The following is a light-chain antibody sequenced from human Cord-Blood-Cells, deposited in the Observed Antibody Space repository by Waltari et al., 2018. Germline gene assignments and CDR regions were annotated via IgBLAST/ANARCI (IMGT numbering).Light chain of an antibody. J-gene: IGLJ1*01. CDR2: EVS. CDR3: SSYTSSSTLV. V-gene: IGLV2-14*01. Sequence: QSALTQPASVSGSPGQSITISCTGTSSDVGGYNYVSWYQQPQGKAPKLMIYEVSNRPSGVSNRFSGARSGNTASLTISGLQAEDEADYYCSSYTSSSTLVFGTGTKVTVL. CDR1: SSDVGGYNY.